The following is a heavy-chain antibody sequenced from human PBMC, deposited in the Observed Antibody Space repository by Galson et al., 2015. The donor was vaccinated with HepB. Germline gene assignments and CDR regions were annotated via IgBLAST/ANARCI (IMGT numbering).Heavy chain of an antibody. D-gene: IGHD3-3*01. V-gene: IGHV5-51*01. CDR1: GYSFTSYW. CDR3: ARHGISDFWSGYQTYYFDY. CDR2: IYPGDSDT. J-gene: IGHJ4*02. Sequence: QSGAEVKKPGESLKISCKGSGYSFTSYWIGWVRQMPGKGLEWMGIIYPGDSDTRYSPSFQGQVTISADKSISTAYLQWSSLKASDTAMYYCARHGISDFWSGYQTYYFDYWGQGTLVTVSS.